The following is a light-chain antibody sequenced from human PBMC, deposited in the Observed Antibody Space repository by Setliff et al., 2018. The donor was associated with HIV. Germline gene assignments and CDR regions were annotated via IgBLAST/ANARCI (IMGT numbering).Light chain of an antibody. CDR3: SSYTSSSPYV. CDR2: EAT. Sequence: QSALTQPASVSGSPGQSITISCTGTSSDIGGYNFVSWYQHHPGKAPKLMIYEATNRPSGVSNRFSGSKSGNTASLTISGLQADDEADYYCSSYTSSSPYVFGTGTKVTVL. CDR1: SSDIGGYNF. J-gene: IGLJ1*01. V-gene: IGLV2-14*01.